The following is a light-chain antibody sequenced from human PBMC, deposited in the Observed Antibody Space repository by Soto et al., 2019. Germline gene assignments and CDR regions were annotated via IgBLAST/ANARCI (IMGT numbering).Light chain of an antibody. Sequence: EIVLTQSPGTLSLSPGERATLSCRASQSVSSSYLAWYQQKPGQAPRLLIYDESSRATGIPDRFSGSGSGTDFTLTIRRLEPEDFAVYYCQQYGTSPSYTFGRGTELDIK. V-gene: IGKV3-20*01. CDR2: DES. CDR1: QSVSSSY. J-gene: IGKJ2*01. CDR3: QQYGTSPSYT.